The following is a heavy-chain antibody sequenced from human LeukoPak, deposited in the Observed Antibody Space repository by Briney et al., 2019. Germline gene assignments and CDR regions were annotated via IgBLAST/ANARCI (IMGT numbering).Heavy chain of an antibody. D-gene: IGHD3-22*01. CDR3: ARHGPEYYDATGYYYFDS. CDR1: GDSINTYY. CDR2: IFSSGHI. V-gene: IGHV4-59*08. J-gene: IGHJ4*02. Sequence: SETLSLTCTVSGDSINTYYWSWIRQPPGKGLEWIGFIFSSGHIKYNPSLKSRLTLSLDTSKSQFSLMLTSVTAADPAVYYCARHGPEYYDATGYYYFDSWSQGTLVTVSS.